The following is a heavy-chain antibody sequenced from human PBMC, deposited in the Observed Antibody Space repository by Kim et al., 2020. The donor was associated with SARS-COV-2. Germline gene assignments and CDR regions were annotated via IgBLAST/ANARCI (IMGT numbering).Heavy chain of an antibody. V-gene: IGHV3-48*02. CDR3: AREWNYYYYYGMDV. J-gene: IGHJ6*02. CDR1: GFTFSSYS. CDR2: ISSSSSTI. Sequence: GSLRLSCAASGFTFSSYSMNWVRQAPGKGLEWVSYISSSSSTIYYADSVKGRFTISRDNAKNSLYLQMNSLRDEDTAVYYCAREWNYYYYYGMDVWDQGTTVTVSS.